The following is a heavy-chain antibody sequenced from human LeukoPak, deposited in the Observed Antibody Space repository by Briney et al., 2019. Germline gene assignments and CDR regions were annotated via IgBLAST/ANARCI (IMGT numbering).Heavy chain of an antibody. D-gene: IGHD2-15*01. CDR1: GYSISSGYY. Sequence: SETLSLTRTVSGYSISSGYYWGWIRQPPGKGLEWIGSIYHSGSTYYNPSLKSRVTISVDTSKNQFSLKLSSVTAADTAVYYCASLIGYCSGGGCFFDYWGQGTLVTVSS. V-gene: IGHV4-38-2*02. CDR2: IYHSGST. CDR3: ASLIGYCSGGGCFFDY. J-gene: IGHJ4*02.